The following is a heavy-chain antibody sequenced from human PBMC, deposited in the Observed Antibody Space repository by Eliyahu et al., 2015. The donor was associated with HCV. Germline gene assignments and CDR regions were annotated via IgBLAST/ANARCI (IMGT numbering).Heavy chain of an antibody. Sequence: EVQLVESGGGLVQPAESLXLSCAVSGLTFSTFWLAGVRQAPGKGLEGVANINQDGSEKDYVDSVKGRFTISRDNAKNSLFLQMNSLRVEDTAVYYCARRSVGSGWYAFDYWGRGTLVTVSS. D-gene: IGHD6-19*01. CDR2: INQDGSEK. V-gene: IGHV3-7*01. CDR3: ARRSVGSGWYAFDY. CDR1: GLTFSTFW. J-gene: IGHJ4*02.